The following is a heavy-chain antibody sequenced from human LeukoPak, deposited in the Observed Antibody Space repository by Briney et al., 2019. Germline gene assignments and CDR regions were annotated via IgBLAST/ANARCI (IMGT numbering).Heavy chain of an antibody. Sequence: GASVKVSCKASGYTFTSYYMHWVRQAPGQGLEWMGIINPSGGSTSYAQTFQGRVTMTRDMSTSTVYMELSSLRSEDTAAYYCARGKPVRGVIIWGNWFDPWGQGTLVTVSP. V-gene: IGHV1-46*01. CDR2: INPSGGST. J-gene: IGHJ5*02. CDR1: GYTFTSYY. D-gene: IGHD3-10*01. CDR3: ARGKPVRGVIIWGNWFDP.